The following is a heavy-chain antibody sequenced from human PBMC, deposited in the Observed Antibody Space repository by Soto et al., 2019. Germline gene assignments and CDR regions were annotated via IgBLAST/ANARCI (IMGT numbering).Heavy chain of an antibody. CDR1: GGSISSYY. CDR3: ASGEGSSSNFDY. Sequence: LSLTCTVSGGSISSYYWSWIRQPPGKGLEWIGYIYYSGSTNYNPSLKSRVTISVDTSKNQFSLKLSSVTAADTAVYYCASGEGSSSNFDYWGQGTLVTVSS. J-gene: IGHJ4*02. D-gene: IGHD6-6*01. CDR2: IYYSGST. V-gene: IGHV4-59*01.